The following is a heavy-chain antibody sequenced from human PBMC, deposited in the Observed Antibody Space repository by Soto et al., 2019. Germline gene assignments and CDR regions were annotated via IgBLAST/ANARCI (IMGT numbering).Heavy chain of an antibody. J-gene: IGHJ4*02. V-gene: IGHV4-59*01. D-gene: IGHD3-22*01. CDR2: IYYSGST. Sequence: QVQLQESGPGLVKPSETLSLTCTVSGGSISSYYWSWIRQPPGKGLEWIGYIYYSGSTNYNPSLKSRVPITVSPSKNQFSPKLSSVTAADTGVDYCAGGPPPHYYDSSGYTFDYWGQGTLVTVSS. CDR3: AGGPPPHYYDSSGYTFDY. CDR1: GGSISSYY.